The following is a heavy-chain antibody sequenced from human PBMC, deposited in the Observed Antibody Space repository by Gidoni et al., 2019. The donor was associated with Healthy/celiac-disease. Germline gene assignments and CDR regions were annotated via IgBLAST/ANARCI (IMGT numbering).Heavy chain of an antibody. D-gene: IGHD2-15*01. V-gene: IGHV3-23*01. CDR1: GFTFRSYA. CDR3: AKDLVRGLNIVVVVAATPFDY. J-gene: IGHJ4*02. Sequence: EVQLLESGGGLVQPGGSLRLSCSASGFTFRSYAMSWVRQAPGKGLEWVSAISGSGGSTYYADSVKGRFTISRDNSKNTLYLQMNSLRAEDTAVYYCAKDLVRGLNIVVVVAATPFDYWGQGTLVTVSS. CDR2: ISGSGGST.